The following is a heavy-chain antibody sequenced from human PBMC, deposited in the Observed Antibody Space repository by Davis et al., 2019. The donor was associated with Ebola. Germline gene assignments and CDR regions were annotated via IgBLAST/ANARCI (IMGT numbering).Heavy chain of an antibody. J-gene: IGHJ4*02. V-gene: IGHV3-48*02. CDR2: ISSSSSTI. CDR1: GFTFSSYS. Sequence: GESLKISCAASGFTFSSYSMNWVRQAPGKGLEWVSYISSSSSTIYYADSVKGRFTISRDNAKNSLYLQMNSLRDEDTAVYYCARGAGATVVTPGYFDYWGQGTLVTVSS. CDR3: ARGAGATVVTPGYFDY. D-gene: IGHD4-23*01.